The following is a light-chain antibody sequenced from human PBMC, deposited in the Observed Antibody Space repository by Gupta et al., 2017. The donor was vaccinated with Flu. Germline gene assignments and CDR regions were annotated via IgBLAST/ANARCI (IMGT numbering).Light chain of an antibody. Sequence: QSVLTQPPSASGAPGQRVTISCTGSSPNIGAGYDVHWYQQLPGTAPKLLIYGNSNRPSGVPDRFSGSKSGTSASLAITGLQAEDEADYYCQSYDSSLSGSGVFGTGTKVTVL. CDR1: SPNIGAGYD. CDR3: QSYDSSLSGSGV. CDR2: GNS. V-gene: IGLV1-40*01. J-gene: IGLJ1*01.